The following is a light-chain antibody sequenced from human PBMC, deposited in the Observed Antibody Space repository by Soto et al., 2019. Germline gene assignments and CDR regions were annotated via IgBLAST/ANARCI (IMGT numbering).Light chain of an antibody. V-gene: IGKV3-20*01. Sequence: EIVLTQSPGTLSVSPGERATLSCRASQSLNSNSLAWYQQKPGQAPRLLIYNAYNRASGIPDRFSGSGSGTDFTLTISRLGPEDFVVYHCQQYDGSPRTFGQGTKVEVK. CDR1: QSLNSNS. J-gene: IGKJ1*01. CDR3: QQYDGSPRT. CDR2: NAY.